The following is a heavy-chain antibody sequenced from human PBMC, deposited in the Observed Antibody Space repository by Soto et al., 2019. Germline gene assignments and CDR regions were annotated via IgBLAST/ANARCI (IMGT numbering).Heavy chain of an antibody. J-gene: IGHJ4*02. CDR3: AIDRGSGSSYFDY. Sequence: QVQLQESGPGLVKPSQTLSLTCTVSGGSISSGGYYWSWIRQHPGKGLEWIGYIYYSGSTYYNPSLKSRVIISVDTSKNQFSLKLSSVTAADTDVYYCAIDRGSGSSYFDYWGQGTLVTVSS. CDR2: IYYSGST. D-gene: IGHD1-26*01. CDR1: GGSISSGGYY. V-gene: IGHV4-31*03.